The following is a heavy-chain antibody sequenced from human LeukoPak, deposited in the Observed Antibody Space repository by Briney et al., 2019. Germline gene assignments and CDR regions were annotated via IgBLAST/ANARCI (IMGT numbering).Heavy chain of an antibody. D-gene: IGHD6-6*01. CDR3: ASGGSSSGGEGY. CDR1: GGSISSGSYY. Sequence: SQTLSLTCTVSGGSISSGSYYWSWIRQPAGKGLEWIGRIYTSGSTNYNPSLKSRVTMSVDTSKNQFSLKLSSVTAADTAVYYCASGGSSSGGEGYWGQGTLVTVSS. V-gene: IGHV4-61*02. CDR2: IYTSGST. J-gene: IGHJ4*02.